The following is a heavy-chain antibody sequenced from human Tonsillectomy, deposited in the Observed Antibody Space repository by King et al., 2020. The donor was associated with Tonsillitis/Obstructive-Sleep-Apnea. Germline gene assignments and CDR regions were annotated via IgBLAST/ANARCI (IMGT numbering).Heavy chain of an antibody. V-gene: IGHV3-23*04. Sequence: EVQLVESGGGLVQPGGSLRLSCAASGFTFTYYAMGWVRLAPGKGLKWVSAISGSGGRRYYTDPVKGRFTISRDNSKNTLYLEMNSLRAEDTAVYYCATHYYYTTGFQEFYFDYWGQGTLVTVSS. CDR2: ISGSGGRR. CDR3: ATHYYYTTGFQEFYFDY. D-gene: IGHD3-22*01. J-gene: IGHJ4*02. CDR1: GFTFTYYA.